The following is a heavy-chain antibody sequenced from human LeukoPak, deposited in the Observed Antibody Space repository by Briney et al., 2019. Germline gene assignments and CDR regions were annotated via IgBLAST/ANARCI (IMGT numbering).Heavy chain of an antibody. Sequence: PGGSLRLSCSASGFTFSSFAMHWVRQAPGKGLEYISAITTNGGSTYYADSVKGRFTISRDNSKNTVYLQMNSLRAEDTAVYYCTRNWGSDNWFDPWGQGTLVTVSS. D-gene: IGHD7-27*01. J-gene: IGHJ5*02. CDR3: TRNWGSDNWFDP. CDR2: ITTNGGST. CDR1: GFTFSSFA. V-gene: IGHV3-64*04.